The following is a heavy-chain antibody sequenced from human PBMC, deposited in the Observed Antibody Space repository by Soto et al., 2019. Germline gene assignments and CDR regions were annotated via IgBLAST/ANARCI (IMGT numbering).Heavy chain of an antibody. V-gene: IGHV3-66*01. CDR3: ARTTAVSGTPEFDY. J-gene: IGHJ4*02. Sequence: PXXSLILSFAASGLPVSGTFMGWVRQAPGKGLEWVSFIFSGGSTYYADSVKGRSTISRDNAKNTLYLQMNSLRDEDTAVYYCARTTAVSGTPEFDYWGQGTLVTVSS. D-gene: IGHD6-19*01. CDR1: GLPVSGTF. CDR2: IFSGGST.